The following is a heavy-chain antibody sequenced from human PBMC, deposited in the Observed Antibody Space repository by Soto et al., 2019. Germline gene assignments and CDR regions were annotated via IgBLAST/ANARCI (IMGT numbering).Heavy chain of an antibody. CDR3: ARIEITFGGVIGTFDY. CDR2: IIPIFGTA. J-gene: IGHJ4*02. D-gene: IGHD3-16*02. V-gene: IGHV1-69*06. Sequence: SVKVSCKASGGTFSSYAISWVRQAPGQGPEWMGGIIPIFGTANYAQKFQGRVTITADKSTSTAYMELSSLRSEDTAVYYCARIEITFGGVIGTFDYWGQGTLVTVSS. CDR1: GGTFSSYA.